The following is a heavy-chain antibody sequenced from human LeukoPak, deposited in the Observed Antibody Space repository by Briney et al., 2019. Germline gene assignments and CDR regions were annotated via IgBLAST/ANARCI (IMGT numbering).Heavy chain of an antibody. V-gene: IGHV3-9*01. J-gene: IGHJ4*02. CDR1: GFTFDDYA. D-gene: IGHD3-16*01. Sequence: GGSLRLSCAASGFTFDDYAMHWVRQAPGKGLEWVSGISWNSGSIGYADSLKGRFTISRDNAKNSLYLQMNSLRAEDTAVHYCARGDRLGAALLASFDYWGQGTLVTVSS. CDR2: ISWNSGSI. CDR3: ARGDRLGAALLASFDY.